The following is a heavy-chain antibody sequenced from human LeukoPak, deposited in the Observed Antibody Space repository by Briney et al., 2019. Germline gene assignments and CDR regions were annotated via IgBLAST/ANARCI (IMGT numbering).Heavy chain of an antibody. CDR1: GGSISSYY. Sequence: MSSETLSLTCTVSGGSISSYYWSWIRQPPGKGLEWIGYIYYSGSTNYNPSLKSRVTISVDTSKNQFSLKLSSVTAADTAVYYCASGLPAEHLDYWGQGTLVTVSS. CDR3: ASGLPAEHLDY. J-gene: IGHJ4*02. V-gene: IGHV4-59*13. D-gene: IGHD2-2*01. CDR2: IYYSGST.